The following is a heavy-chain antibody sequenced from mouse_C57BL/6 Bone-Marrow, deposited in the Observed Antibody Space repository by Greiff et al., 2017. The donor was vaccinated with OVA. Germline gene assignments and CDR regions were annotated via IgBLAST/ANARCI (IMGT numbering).Heavy chain of an antibody. Sequence: VQLQQSGTVLARPGASVKMSCKTSGYTFTSYWMHWVKQRPGQGREWIGAIYPGNSDTSYHQKFKGKAKLTAVTSANTAYMELSSLTNEDSAVYYCTRDKDYAMDYWGQGTSVTVSS. CDR3: TRDKDYAMDY. V-gene: IGHV1-5*01. CDR2: IYPGNSDT. CDR1: GYTFTSYW. J-gene: IGHJ4*01.